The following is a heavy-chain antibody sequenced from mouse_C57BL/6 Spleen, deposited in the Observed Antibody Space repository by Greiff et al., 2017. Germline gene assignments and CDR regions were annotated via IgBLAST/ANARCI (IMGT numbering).Heavy chain of an antibody. Sequence: QVQLQQPGAELVKPGASVKMSCKASGYTFTSYWITWVKQRPGQGLEWIGDIYPGSGSTKYNEKFKSKATLTVDTSSSTAYMQLSSLTSEDSAVYYCARSGGPYAMDYWGQGTSVTVSS. CDR2: IYPGSGST. CDR1: GYTFTSYW. CDR3: ARSGGPYAMDY. J-gene: IGHJ4*01. D-gene: IGHD1-1*02. V-gene: IGHV1-55*01.